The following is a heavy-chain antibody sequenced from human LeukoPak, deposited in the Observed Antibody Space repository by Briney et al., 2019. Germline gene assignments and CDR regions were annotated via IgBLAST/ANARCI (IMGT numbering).Heavy chain of an antibody. D-gene: IGHD1-26*01. CDR3: ARESGSYGLDY. J-gene: IGHJ4*02. Sequence: PGGSLRLSCAASGFTFSSCAMTWVRQAPGKGLEWVSALTNSGGGTYYADSVRGRFTISRDNSKNTLYLQMNSLRAEDTAVYYCARESGSYGLDYWGQGTLVTVSS. V-gene: IGHV3-23*01. CDR2: LTNSGGGT. CDR1: GFTFSSCA.